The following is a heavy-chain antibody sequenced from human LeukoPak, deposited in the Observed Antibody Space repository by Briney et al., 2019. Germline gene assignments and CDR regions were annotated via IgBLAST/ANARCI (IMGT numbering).Heavy chain of an antibody. CDR2: IRSKAYGGTT. J-gene: IGHJ4*02. D-gene: IGHD3-22*01. Sequence: GGSLRLSCTASGFTFGDYAMSWVRQAPGEGLEWVGFIRSKAYGGTTEYAASVKGRFTISRDDSKSIAYLQMNSLKTEDTAVYYCTRAGYYYDSSGYGGDYWGQGTLVTVSS. CDR1: GFTFGDYA. CDR3: TRAGYYYDSSGYGGDY. V-gene: IGHV3-49*04.